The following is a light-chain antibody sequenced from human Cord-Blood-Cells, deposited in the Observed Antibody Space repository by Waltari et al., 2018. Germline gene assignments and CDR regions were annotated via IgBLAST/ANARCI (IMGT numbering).Light chain of an antibody. CDR3: QQSYSTPPYT. J-gene: IGKJ2*01. Sequence: DIQMTQSPSSLSVSVGDRVTITCRASQSISSYLNWYQQKPGKAPKLLIHAASSLQSGVPSRFSGSGSGTDFTLTISSLQPEDFATYYCQQSYSTPPYTFGQGTKLEIK. CDR2: AAS. CDR1: QSISSY. V-gene: IGKV1-39*01.